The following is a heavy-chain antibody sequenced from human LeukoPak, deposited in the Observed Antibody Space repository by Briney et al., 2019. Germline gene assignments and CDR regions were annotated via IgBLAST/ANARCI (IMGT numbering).Heavy chain of an antibody. CDR2: IYYSGST. J-gene: IGHJ4*02. D-gene: IGHD5-12*01. CDR1: GGSISSYY. V-gene: IGHV4-59*08. CDR3: ARPHSGYPGPPGY. Sequence: KPSETLSLTCTVSGGSISSYYWSWIRQPPGRGLEWIGYIYYSGSTNYNPSLKSRVTISVDTSKNQFSLKLSSVTAADTAVYYCARPHSGYPGPPGYRGQGTLVTVSS.